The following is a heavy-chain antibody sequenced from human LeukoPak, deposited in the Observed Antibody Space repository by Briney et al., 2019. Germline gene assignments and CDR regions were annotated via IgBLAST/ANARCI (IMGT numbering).Heavy chain of an antibody. Sequence: PGGSLRLSCAASGFIFDDYAMHWVRQAPGKGLEWVSGISWNSGSIGYADSVKGRFTISRDNAKNSLYLQMNSLRAEDTALYYCAKDSSGWLGDFDYWGQGTLVTVSS. CDR3: AKDSSGWLGDFDY. D-gene: IGHD6-19*01. CDR1: GFIFDDYA. J-gene: IGHJ4*02. CDR2: ISWNSGSI. V-gene: IGHV3-9*01.